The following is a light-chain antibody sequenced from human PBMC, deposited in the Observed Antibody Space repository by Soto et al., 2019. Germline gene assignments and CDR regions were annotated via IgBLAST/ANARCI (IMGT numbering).Light chain of an antibody. CDR3: QQYDSYSWT. V-gene: IGKV1-5*03. Sequence: DLQMTQSPSTLSASVGDRVTITCRASQSISSRLAWYQQKPGKVPKLLIYKASSLESGVPSRFSGSGSGTEFTLTISSLQPDDFATYSCQQYDSYSWTFGQGTKVEI. J-gene: IGKJ1*01. CDR1: QSISSR. CDR2: KAS.